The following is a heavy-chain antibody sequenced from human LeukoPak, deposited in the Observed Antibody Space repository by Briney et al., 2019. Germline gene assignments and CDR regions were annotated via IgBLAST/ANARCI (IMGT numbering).Heavy chain of an antibody. J-gene: IGHJ4*02. V-gene: IGHV3-23*01. D-gene: IGHD2-15*01. CDR2: ISGSGGST. Sequence: PGGSLRLSFAASGFTFDDSGMSWVRQAPGKGLEWVSAISGSGGSTYYADSVKGRFTISRDNSKNTLYLQMNSLRAEDTAVYYCAKDFVVVVDASFPWGQGTLVTVSS. CDR3: AKDFVVVVDASFP. CDR1: GFTFDDSG.